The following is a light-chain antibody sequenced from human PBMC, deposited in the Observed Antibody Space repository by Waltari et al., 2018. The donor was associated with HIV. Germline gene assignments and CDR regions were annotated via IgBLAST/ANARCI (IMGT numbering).Light chain of an antibody. J-gene: IGLJ2*01. CDR1: AMPTQS. V-gene: IGLV3-25*03. Sequence: AMPTQSSFWYQQRPGQAPVMVIFKDTQRASGIPERFSGSSSGTTVTLTISGVQTEDEADYYCQSVDAGGTQVVFGGGTKLSVL. CDR2: KDT. CDR3: QSVDAGGTQVV.